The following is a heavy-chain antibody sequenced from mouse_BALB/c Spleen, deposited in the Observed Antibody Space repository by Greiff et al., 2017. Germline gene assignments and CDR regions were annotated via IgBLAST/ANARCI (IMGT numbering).Heavy chain of an antibody. J-gene: IGHJ1*01. V-gene: IGHV3-2*02. CDR3: ARILLLRPYFDV. CDR1: GYSITSDYA. Sequence: EVKLEESGPGLVKPSQSLSLTCTVTGYSITSDYAWNWIRQFPGNKLEWMGYISYSGSTSYNPSLKSRISITRDTSKNQFFLQLNSVTTEDTATYYCARILLLRPYFDVWGAGTTVTVSS. D-gene: IGHD1-1*01. CDR2: ISYSGST.